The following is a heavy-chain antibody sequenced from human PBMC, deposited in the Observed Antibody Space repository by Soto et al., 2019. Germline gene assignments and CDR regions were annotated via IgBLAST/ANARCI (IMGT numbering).Heavy chain of an antibody. Sequence: EVQLVESGGGLVQPGRSLRLSCAASGFTFDDYAMHWVRQAPGKGLEWVSGISWNSGSIGYADSVKGRFTISRDNAKNSLYLQMNSLRAEDTALYYCANALYSGYDAPFDYWGQGTLVTVSS. CDR2: ISWNSGSI. CDR3: ANALYSGYDAPFDY. D-gene: IGHD5-12*01. J-gene: IGHJ4*02. V-gene: IGHV3-9*01. CDR1: GFTFDDYA.